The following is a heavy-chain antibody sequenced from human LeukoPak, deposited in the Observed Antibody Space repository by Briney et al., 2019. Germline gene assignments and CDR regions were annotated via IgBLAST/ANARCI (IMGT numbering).Heavy chain of an antibody. CDR2: ISGSGGST. CDR3: ARDPDYGDYVPFDY. CDR1: GFTFSSYG. Sequence: GGSLRLSCAASGFTFSSYGMSWVRQAPGKGREWVSAISGSGGSTYYADSVKGRFTISRDNSKNTLYLQMNSLRAEDTAVYYCARDPDYGDYVPFDYWGQGTLVTVSS. D-gene: IGHD4-17*01. J-gene: IGHJ4*02. V-gene: IGHV3-23*01.